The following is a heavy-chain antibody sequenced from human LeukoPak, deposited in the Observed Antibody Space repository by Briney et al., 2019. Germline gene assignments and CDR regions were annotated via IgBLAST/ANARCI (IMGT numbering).Heavy chain of an antibody. J-gene: IGHJ6*02. V-gene: IGHV4-39*01. CDR3: ARHAGASSTSFYGMDV. CDR2: IYYSGNT. Sequence: SETLSLTCTVSGGSISSYYWSWIRQPPGKGLEWIGTIYYSGNTYYNPSLKGRVTISIDTSKHQFSLTLTSVTAADTAIYYCARHAGASSTSFYGMDVWGQGTTVTVSS. D-gene: IGHD5/OR15-5a*01. CDR1: GGSISSYY.